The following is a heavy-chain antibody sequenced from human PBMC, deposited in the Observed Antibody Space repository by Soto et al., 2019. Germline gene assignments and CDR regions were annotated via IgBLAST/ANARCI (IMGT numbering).Heavy chain of an antibody. CDR2: TYYRSKWYN. Sequence: SQTLSLTCAISGDRVSSNSAAWNCIRRSPSRGLEWLGRTYYRSKWYNEYAVSVKSRIAINPDTSKNQFSLQLNSVTPEDTAVYYCARTSGHFDSWGQGTLVTVSS. CDR3: ARTSGHFDS. V-gene: IGHV6-1*01. J-gene: IGHJ4*02. D-gene: IGHD6-19*01. CDR1: GDRVSSNSAA.